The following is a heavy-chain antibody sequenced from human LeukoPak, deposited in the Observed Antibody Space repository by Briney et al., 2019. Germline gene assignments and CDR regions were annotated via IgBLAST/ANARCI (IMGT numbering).Heavy chain of an antibody. CDR2: INPNSGGT. CDR3: ARVGGYNWNLSPFVFXY. J-gene: IGHJ4*02. D-gene: IGHD1-20*01. V-gene: IGHV1-2*02. CDR1: GYTFTGYY. Sequence: ASVKVSCKASGYTFTGYYMHWVRQAPGQGLEWMGWINPNSGGTNYAQKFQGRVTMTRDTSISTAYMELSRLRSDDTAVYYCARVGGYNWNLSPFVFXYXXXXTLVTVSX.